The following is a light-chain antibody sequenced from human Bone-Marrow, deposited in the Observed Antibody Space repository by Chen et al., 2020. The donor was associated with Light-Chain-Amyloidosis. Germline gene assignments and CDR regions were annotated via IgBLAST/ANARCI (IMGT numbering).Light chain of an antibody. CDR1: SSNIENNY. Sequence: QSVLTQPPSESGAPGQRVTISCSGSSSNIENNYVYWYQHVPGTAPKLLIYRDNQRPSGVPDRCSGSKSGSSASLAISGLRSEDEADYYCATWDDSLSGWVFGGGTKVTVL. V-gene: IGLV1-47*01. CDR3: ATWDDSLSGWV. J-gene: IGLJ3*02. CDR2: RDN.